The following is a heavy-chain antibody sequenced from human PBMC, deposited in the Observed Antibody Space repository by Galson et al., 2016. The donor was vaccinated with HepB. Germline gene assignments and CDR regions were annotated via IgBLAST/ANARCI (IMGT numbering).Heavy chain of an antibody. V-gene: IGHV3-30-3*02. CDR3: AKDAYYGDYALDY. Sequence: SLRLSCAASGFTFNSYPIHWVRQAPGKGLEWLALISSDGFRTRYADSVTGRFTISRDNSKSTVYLHMDSLRPEDTAIYYYAKDAYYGDYALDYWGQGPLVSVSS. CDR2: ISSDGFRT. J-gene: IGHJ4*02. CDR1: GFTFNSYP. D-gene: IGHD4-17*01.